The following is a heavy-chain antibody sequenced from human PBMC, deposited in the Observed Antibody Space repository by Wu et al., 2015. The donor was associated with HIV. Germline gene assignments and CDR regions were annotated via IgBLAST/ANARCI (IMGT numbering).Heavy chain of an antibody. CDR2: INPNSGGT. D-gene: IGHD4-17*01. CDR3: ARERIFYGDYYFDY. Sequence: QVQLVQSGAEVKKPGASVKVSCKASGYTFTGYYMHWVRQAPGQGLEWMGWINPNSGGTNYAQKLQGRVTMTRDTSISTAYMELSRLRSDDTAVYYCARERIFYGDYYFDYWGQGTLVTVPS. J-gene: IGHJ4*02. CDR1: GYTFTGYY. V-gene: IGHV1-2*02.